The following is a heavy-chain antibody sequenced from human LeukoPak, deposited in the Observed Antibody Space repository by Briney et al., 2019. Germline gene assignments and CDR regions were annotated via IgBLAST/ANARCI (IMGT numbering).Heavy chain of an antibody. Sequence: PSETLSLTCTVSGGSISSYYWSWIRQPPGKGLEWIGYIYYSGSTNYNPSLKSRVTISVDTSKNQFSLKLTSVTAADTAVYYCARSNPNYYDSEYYMDVWGKGTTVTISS. CDR2: IYYSGST. D-gene: IGHD3-22*01. J-gene: IGHJ6*03. CDR1: GGSISSYY. V-gene: IGHV4-59*01. CDR3: ARSNPNYYDSEYYMDV.